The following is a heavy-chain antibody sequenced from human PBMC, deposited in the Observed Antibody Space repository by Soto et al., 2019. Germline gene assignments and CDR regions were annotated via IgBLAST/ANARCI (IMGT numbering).Heavy chain of an antibody. Sequence: QVQLVESGGGVVQPGRSLRLSCAPSGFSFTTYVMHWVRQAPGKGLEWVAVISHDGSYKYYGDAVKGRFTISRDTSKNAVYLEMNSLRPEDTAVYYCAKGLLAIVGTTLPRDAFNIWGQGTMVTVSS. CDR3: AKGLLAIVGTTLPRDAFNI. V-gene: IGHV3-30*18. CDR1: GFSFTTYV. J-gene: IGHJ3*02. CDR2: ISHDGSYK. D-gene: IGHD1-26*01.